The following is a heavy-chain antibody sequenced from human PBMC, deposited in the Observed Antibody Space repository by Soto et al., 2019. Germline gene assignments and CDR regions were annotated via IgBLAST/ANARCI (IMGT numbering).Heavy chain of an antibody. V-gene: IGHV1-46*01. D-gene: IGHD2-15*01. CDR2: INPSGGST. CDR1: VYAITIDY. Sequence: KRARKSSVYAITIDYMGCGLHNTKQGLEWMGIINPSGGSTSYAQKFQGRVTMTRDTSTSTVYMELSSLRSEDTAVYYCARCSGGSWYSESAFDIWGQGTMVTVSS. J-gene: IGHJ3*02. CDR3: ARCSGGSWYSESAFDI.